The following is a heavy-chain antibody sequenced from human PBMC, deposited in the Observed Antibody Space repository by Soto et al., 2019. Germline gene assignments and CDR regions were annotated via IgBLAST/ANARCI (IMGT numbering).Heavy chain of an antibody. CDR1: GGPMNNYY. CDR3: ASQGFGELHGLVDV. V-gene: IGHV4-59*08. J-gene: IGHJ6*02. Sequence: QVQLQESGPGLVKPSETLSLTCTISGGPMNNYYCSWFRQPRGQGLEWIGYMGYNGFTRYNPSLRSRGAIALDTAKNQFSLNLSSVTAADTALYYCASQGFGELHGLVDVWGQGITVTVSS. D-gene: IGHD3-10*01. CDR2: MGYNGFT.